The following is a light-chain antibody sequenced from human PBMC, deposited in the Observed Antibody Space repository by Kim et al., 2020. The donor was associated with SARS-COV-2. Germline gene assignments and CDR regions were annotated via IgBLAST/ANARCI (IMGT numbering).Light chain of an antibody. Sequence: AWGQTVRITCQGDSLRSYFANWYQQKPGQAPVLVIYGKNSRPSGIPDRFSGSSSGNTASLTITGAQAEDEADYYCNSRDSSGNHLVFGGGTQLTVL. V-gene: IGLV3-19*01. CDR2: GKN. CDR3: NSRDSSGNHLV. J-gene: IGLJ2*01. CDR1: SLRSYF.